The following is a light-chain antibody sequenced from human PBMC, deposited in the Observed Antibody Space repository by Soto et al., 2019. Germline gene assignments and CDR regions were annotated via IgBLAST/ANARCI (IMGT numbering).Light chain of an antibody. J-gene: IGLJ1*01. CDR2: EVT. CDR1: SSDVGTYNY. CDR3: STYTPITPYR. Sequence: QSVLTQPASVSGSPGQSHTISCTGTSSDVGTYNYVSWYQQHPGKAPILMIYEVTNRPSGVSNRFSGSKSVNTASLTISGLQADDEADYFCSTYTPITPYRFGTGTKVTV. V-gene: IGLV2-14*01.